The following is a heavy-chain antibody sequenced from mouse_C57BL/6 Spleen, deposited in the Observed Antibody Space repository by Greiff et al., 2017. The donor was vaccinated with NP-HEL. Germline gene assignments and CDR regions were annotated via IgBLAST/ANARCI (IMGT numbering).Heavy chain of an antibody. CDR1: GYTFTDYN. Sequence: DVQLQESGPELVKPGASVKIPCKASGYTFTDYNMDWVKQSHGKSLEWIGDINPNNGGTIYNQKFKGKATLTVDKSSSTAYMELRSLTSEDTAVYYCARSGYYDYDDWYFDVWGTGTTVTVSS. J-gene: IGHJ1*03. CDR3: ARSGYYDYDDWYFDV. D-gene: IGHD2-4*01. CDR2: INPNNGGT. V-gene: IGHV1-18*01.